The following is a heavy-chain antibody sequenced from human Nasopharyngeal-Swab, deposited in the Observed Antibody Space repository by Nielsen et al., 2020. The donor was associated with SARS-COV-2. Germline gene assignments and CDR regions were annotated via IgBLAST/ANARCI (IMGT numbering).Heavy chain of an antibody. V-gene: IGHV3-7*01. J-gene: IGHJ6*02. CDR3: ARDQIAVAGTSYYYGMDV. CDR1: GFTFSSYW. CDR2: IKQEGSEK. D-gene: IGHD6-19*01. Sequence: GESLKISCAASGFTFSSYWMSWVRQAPGKGLEWVANIKQEGSEKYYVDSVKGRFTISRDNAKNSLYLQMNSLRAEDTAVYYCARDQIAVAGTSYYYGMDVWGQGTTVTVSS.